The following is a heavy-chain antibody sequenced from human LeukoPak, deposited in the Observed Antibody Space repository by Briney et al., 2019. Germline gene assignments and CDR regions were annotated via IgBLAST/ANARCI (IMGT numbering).Heavy chain of an antibody. J-gene: IGHJ6*02. CDR1: GGSISSYH. V-gene: IGHV4-59*08. CDR2: IYYSEST. CDR3: ARHPDCVDYSHPYPYYYYGMDV. Sequence: SETLSLTCTVSGGSISSYHWSWIRQPPGEGLEWIGYIYYSESTNSIPSLKSRVIISVDTSKNQFSLKLSSVTAADTAVYYCARHPDCVDYSHPYPYYYYGMDVWGQGTTVSVSS. D-gene: IGHD4-17*01.